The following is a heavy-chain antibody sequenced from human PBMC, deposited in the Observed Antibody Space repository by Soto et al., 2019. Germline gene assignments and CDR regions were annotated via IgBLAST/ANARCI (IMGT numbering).Heavy chain of an antibody. V-gene: IGHV3-66*01. CDR1: GFTVSSNY. J-gene: IGHJ6*03. CDR2: IYSGGST. CDR3: ARSPRGYSGYFYYMDV. Sequence: EVQLVESGGGLVQPGGSLRLSCAASGFTVSSNYMSWVRQAPGKGLEWVSVIYSGGSTYYADSVKGRFTISRDNSKTTLYLQMNSLRAEDTAVYYCARSPRGYSGYFYYMDVWGKGTTVTVSS. D-gene: IGHD1-26*01.